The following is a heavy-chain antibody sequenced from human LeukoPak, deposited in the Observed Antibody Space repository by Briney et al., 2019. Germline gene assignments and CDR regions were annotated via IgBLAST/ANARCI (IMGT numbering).Heavy chain of an antibody. V-gene: IGHV4-59*01. J-gene: IGHJ6*03. CDR1: GGSISSYY. CDR2: IYYSGST. Sequence: SETLSLTCTVSGGSISSYYWSWIRQPPGKGPEWIGYIYYSGSTNYNPSLKSRVTISVDTSKNQFSLKLSSVTAADTAVYYCARDFRITGTTRHYYYYYMDVWGKGTTVTVS. CDR3: ARDFRITGTTRHYYYYYMDV. D-gene: IGHD1-7*01.